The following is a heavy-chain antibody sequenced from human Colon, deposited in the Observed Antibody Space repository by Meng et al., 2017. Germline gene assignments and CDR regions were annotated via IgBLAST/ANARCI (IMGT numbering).Heavy chain of an antibody. CDR3: ARVGGAYSPFDY. J-gene: IGHJ4*02. CDR2: MNPNSGNT. D-gene: IGHD1-26*01. CDR1: GYTFSTYD. Sequence: QVQLVQSGAEVKKPGASVKVACKASGYTFSTYDINWIRQATGQGLEWMVWMNPNSGNTDYAQKFQGRVTMTRNTSISTAYMELSSLRSEDTAVYYCARVGGAYSPFDYWGQGTLVTVSS. V-gene: IGHV1-8*01.